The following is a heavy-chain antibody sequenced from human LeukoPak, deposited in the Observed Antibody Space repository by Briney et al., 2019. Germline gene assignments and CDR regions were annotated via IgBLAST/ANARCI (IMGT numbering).Heavy chain of an antibody. CDR1: GGSFSGYY. CDR3: ARGSRVAWFGELSGYYFDY. J-gene: IGHJ4*02. V-gene: IGHV4-34*01. Sequence: SETLSLTCAVYGGSFSGYYWSWIRQPPGKGLEWIGESNHSGSTNYNPSLKSRVTISVDTSKNQFSLKLSSVTAADTAVYYCARGSRVAWFGELSGYYFDYWGQGTLVTVSS. CDR2: SNHSGST. D-gene: IGHD3-10*01.